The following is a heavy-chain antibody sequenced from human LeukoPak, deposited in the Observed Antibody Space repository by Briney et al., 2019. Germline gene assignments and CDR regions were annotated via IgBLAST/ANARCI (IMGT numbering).Heavy chain of an antibody. J-gene: IGHJ3*02. V-gene: IGHV1-69*06. CDR2: IIPIFGTA. CDR1: GGTFSSYA. CDR3: ARDIASLSSGWLKDAFDI. D-gene: IGHD6-19*01. Sequence: EASVKVSCRASGGTFSSYAISWVRQAPGQGLEWMGGIIPIFGTANYAQKFQGRVTITADKSTSTAYMELSSLRSEDTAVYYCARDIASLSSGWLKDAFDIWGQGTMVTVSS.